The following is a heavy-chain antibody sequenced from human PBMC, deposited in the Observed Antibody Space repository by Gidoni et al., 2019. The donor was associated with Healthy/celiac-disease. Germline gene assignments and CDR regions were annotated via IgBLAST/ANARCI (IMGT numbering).Heavy chain of an antibody. CDR1: GGTFSSYA. J-gene: IGHJ5*02. CDR3: ASNPSPDYYDSSGEEGP. V-gene: IGHV1-69*01. CDR2: IIPIFGTA. D-gene: IGHD3-22*01. Sequence: QVQLVQSGAAVKKPGSSVKVSCKASGGTFSSYAISWVRQAPGQGLEWMGGIIPIFGTANYAQKFQGRVTITADESTSTAYMELSSLRSEDTAVYYCASNPSPDYYDSSGEEGPWGQGTLVTVSS.